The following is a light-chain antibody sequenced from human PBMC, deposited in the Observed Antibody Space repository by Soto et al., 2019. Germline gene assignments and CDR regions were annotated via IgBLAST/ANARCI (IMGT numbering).Light chain of an antibody. CDR1: TSNIGSNY. CDR3: ASWDLCLNDFYV. J-gene: IGLJ1*01. CDR2: RNN. Sequence: QSVLTQPPSATGTPGQRVTITCSGSTSNIGSNYVHWYQQLPVTAPKLLIYRNNQRPSGVPDRFSGSKSGTSASLAISGLRSDDEADYSGASWDLCLNDFYVFGTGTMVTVL. V-gene: IGLV1-47*01.